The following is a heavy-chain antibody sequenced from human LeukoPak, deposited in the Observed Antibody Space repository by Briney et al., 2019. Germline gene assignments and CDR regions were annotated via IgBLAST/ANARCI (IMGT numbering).Heavy chain of an antibody. CDR1: GLRFTTYT. J-gene: IGHJ4*02. D-gene: IGHD3-22*01. V-gene: IGHV3-21*01. Sequence: GGSLRLSCAASGLRFTTYTMTWVRQAPGKGLEWVSAITSSSGSISDADSVKGRFTISRDNAKSSLYLQMNSLRAEDTGVYFCARAGGSSDYRFDFWGQGTLVTVSS. CDR3: ARAGGSSDYRFDF. CDR2: ITSSSGSI.